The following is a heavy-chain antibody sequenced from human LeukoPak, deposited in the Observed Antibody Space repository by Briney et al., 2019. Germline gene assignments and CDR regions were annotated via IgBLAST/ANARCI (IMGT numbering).Heavy chain of an antibody. D-gene: IGHD4-17*01. CDR3: ARGGYGDYWGSAFDI. J-gene: IGHJ3*02. V-gene: IGHV4-30-4*01. CDR1: GGSISSGDYY. CDR2: IYYSGST. Sequence: SETLSLTCTVSGGSISSGDYYWSWIRQPPGKGLEWIGYIYYSGSTYYNPSLKSRVTISVDTSKNQFSLKLSSVTAADTAVYYCARGGYGDYWGSAFDIWGQGTMVTVSS.